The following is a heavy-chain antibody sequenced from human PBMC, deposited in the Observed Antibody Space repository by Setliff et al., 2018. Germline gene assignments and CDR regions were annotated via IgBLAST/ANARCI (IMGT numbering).Heavy chain of an antibody. CDR2: INAGNGNT. D-gene: IGHD1-1*01. Sequence: ASVKVSCKASGYTFTSYAMHWVRQAPGQRLEWMGWINAGNGNTKYSQKFQGRVTITRDTSASTAYMELSSLRSEDTAVYYCAREEVERAYAFDIWGQGTMVTVSS. V-gene: IGHV1-3*01. CDR1: GYTFTSYA. J-gene: IGHJ3*02. CDR3: AREEVERAYAFDI.